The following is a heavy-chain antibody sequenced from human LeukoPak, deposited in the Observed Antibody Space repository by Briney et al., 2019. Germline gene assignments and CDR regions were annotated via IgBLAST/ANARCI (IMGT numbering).Heavy chain of an antibody. V-gene: IGHV4-34*01. Sequence: KPSETLSLTCAVYGGSFSGYYWSWIRQPPGKGLEWLGEINHSGSTNYNPSLKSRVTISVDTSKNQFSLKLSSVTAADTAVYYCARGVGIVVVPARGGNWFDPWGQGTLVTVSS. CDR1: GGSFSGYY. D-gene: IGHD2-2*03. J-gene: IGHJ5*02. CDR2: INHSGST. CDR3: ARGVGIVVVPARGGNWFDP.